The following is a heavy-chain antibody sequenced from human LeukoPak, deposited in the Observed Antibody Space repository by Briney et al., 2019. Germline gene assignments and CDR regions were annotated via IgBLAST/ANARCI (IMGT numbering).Heavy chain of an antibody. D-gene: IGHD3-10*01. CDR3: ARESYGSGSPHLDY. V-gene: IGHV3-33*01. Sequence: PGGSLRLSCAASGFIFSDYDIHWVRQAPGKGLEWVAVIWYDGNKKYYADSVKGRFTISRDNSKNTLYLQMNPLRAEDTALYYCARESYGSGSPHLDYWGQGTLVTVSS. CDR2: IWYDGNKK. J-gene: IGHJ4*02. CDR1: GFIFSDYD.